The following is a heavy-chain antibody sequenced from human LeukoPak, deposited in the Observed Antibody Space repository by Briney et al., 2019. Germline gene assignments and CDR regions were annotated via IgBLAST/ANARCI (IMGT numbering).Heavy chain of an antibody. CDR3: ARLGYYYGSGSFESWYFYYYMDV. V-gene: IGHV4-39*07. CDR2: IYYSGST. J-gene: IGHJ6*03. CDR1: GVSISSSSYY. Sequence: PSETLSLTCTVSGVSISSSSYYWGWIRQPPGKGLEWIGSIYYSGSTYYNPSLKSRVTISVDTSKNQFSLKLSSVTAADTAVYYCARLGYYYGSGSFESWYFYYYMDVWGKGTTVTISS. D-gene: IGHD3-10*01.